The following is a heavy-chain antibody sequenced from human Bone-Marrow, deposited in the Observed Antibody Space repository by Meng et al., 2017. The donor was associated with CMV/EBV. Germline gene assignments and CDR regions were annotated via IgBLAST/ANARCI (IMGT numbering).Heavy chain of an antibody. V-gene: IGHV4-39*07. CDR2: IYFRGSM. D-gene: IGHD2-21*01. CDR1: GGSISTSSYY. CDR3: ARGNAVVIAPIDY. Sequence: SETLSLTCTVSGGSISTSSYYWGWIRQPPGKRLEWIGSIYFRGSMYYNPSLKSRVTISVDSSKNQFSLKLTSVTAADTAVYYCARGNAVVIAPIDYWGQGTLVTVPS. J-gene: IGHJ4*02.